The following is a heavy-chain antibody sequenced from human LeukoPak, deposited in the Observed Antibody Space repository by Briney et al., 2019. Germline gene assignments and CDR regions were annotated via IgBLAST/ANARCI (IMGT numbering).Heavy chain of an antibody. CDR2: ISGSGGST. CDR3: AKGMEGAVDTYFDY. D-gene: IGHD6-19*01. V-gene: IGHV3-23*01. CDR1: GFTFSSYA. Sequence: GGSLRLSCAASGFTFSSYAMSWVRQAPGKGLEWVSAISGSGGSTYYADSVKGRSTISRDNSKNTLYLQMNSLRAEDTAVYYCAKGMEGAVDTYFDYWGQGTLVTVSS. J-gene: IGHJ4*02.